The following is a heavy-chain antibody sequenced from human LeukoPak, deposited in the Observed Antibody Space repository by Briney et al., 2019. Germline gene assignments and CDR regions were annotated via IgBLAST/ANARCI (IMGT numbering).Heavy chain of an antibody. CDR3: ARNYASGSSLGY. V-gene: IGHV4-4*07. J-gene: IGHJ4*02. CDR2: IHSSGGT. Sequence: SETLSLTCTVSGGSISSYYWSWIRQPAGKGLEWIGRIHSSGGTNYNPSLNSRVSMSVDTSKNQFSLKLSSVTAADTAVYYCARNYASGSSLGYWGQGTLVTVSS. D-gene: IGHD3-10*01. CDR1: GGSISSYY.